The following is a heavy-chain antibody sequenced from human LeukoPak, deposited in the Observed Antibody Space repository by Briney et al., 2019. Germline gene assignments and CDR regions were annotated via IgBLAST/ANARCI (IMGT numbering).Heavy chain of an antibody. V-gene: IGHV3-23*01. Sequence: GGSLRLSCAASGFTFSSYGMSWVRQAPGKGLEWVSSLSGSGGSTYYADSVKGRFTISRDNSKNTLYLQMNSLRAEDTAVYYCAKDGLNYPKGFPDYYYYYYMDVWGKGTTVTVSS. CDR1: GFTFSSYG. J-gene: IGHJ6*03. D-gene: IGHD1-7*01. CDR3: AKDGLNYPKGFPDYYYYYYMDV. CDR2: LSGSGGST.